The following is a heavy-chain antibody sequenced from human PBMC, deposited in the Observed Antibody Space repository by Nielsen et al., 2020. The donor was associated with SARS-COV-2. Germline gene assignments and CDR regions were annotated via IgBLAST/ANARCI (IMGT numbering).Heavy chain of an antibody. CDR2: IKQDGSEK. J-gene: IGHJ5*02. CDR3: ARLPGYCSGGSCYLNGWFDP. Sequence: WIRQPPGKGLEWVANIKQDGSEKYYVDSVKGRFTISRDNAKNSLYLQMNSLRAEDTAVYYCARLPGYCSGGSCYLNGWFDPWGQGTLVTVSS. V-gene: IGHV3-7*01. D-gene: IGHD2-15*01.